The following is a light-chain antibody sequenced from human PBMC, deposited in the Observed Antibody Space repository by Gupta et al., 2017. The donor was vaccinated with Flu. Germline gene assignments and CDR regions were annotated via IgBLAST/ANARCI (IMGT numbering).Light chain of an antibody. Sequence: QSALTQPDSVSGSPRPSITISCPGPSTDIGAYDYVSWSQQYSSKAPKLIIYDVNNRPSGVSNRFSGSKSGNTASLTISGLQTEDAADYYCGSYSTSTSLLFGGGTKLTVL. CDR1: STDIGAYDY. J-gene: IGLJ2*01. CDR3: GSYSTSTSLL. CDR2: DVN. V-gene: IGLV2-14*03.